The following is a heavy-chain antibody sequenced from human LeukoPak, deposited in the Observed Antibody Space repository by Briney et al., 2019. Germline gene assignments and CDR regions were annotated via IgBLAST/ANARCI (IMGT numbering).Heavy chain of an antibody. J-gene: IGHJ4*02. CDR3: ARQLFWSGYYRGYFDH. Sequence: PSETLSLTCAVYGGSFSGNYWSWIRQPPGKGLEWIGEINHSGSTNYNPSLKSRVTISVDTSKNQFSLKLSSVTAADTAVYYCARQLFWSGYYRGYFDHWGQGTLVTVSS. D-gene: IGHD3-3*01. V-gene: IGHV4-34*01. CDR1: GGSFSGNY. CDR2: INHSGST.